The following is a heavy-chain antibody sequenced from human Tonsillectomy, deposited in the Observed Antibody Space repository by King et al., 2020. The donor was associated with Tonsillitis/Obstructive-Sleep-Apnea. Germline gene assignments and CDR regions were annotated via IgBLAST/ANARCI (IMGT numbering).Heavy chain of an antibody. CDR1: GYTFTSYY. CDR3: TRDQKPTYYDFWSGYPYYYYYMDV. CDR2: INPSGGCT. Sequence: QLVQSGAEVKKPGASVKVSCKASGYTFTSYYMHWVRQAPGQGLEWMGVINPSGGCTNYTQKFQGSVTMTKDTSTSTVYMELSGLRSEDTAVYYCTRDQKPTYYDFWSGYPYYYYYMDVWGKGTTVTVSS. D-gene: IGHD3-3*01. V-gene: IGHV1-46*01. J-gene: IGHJ6*03.